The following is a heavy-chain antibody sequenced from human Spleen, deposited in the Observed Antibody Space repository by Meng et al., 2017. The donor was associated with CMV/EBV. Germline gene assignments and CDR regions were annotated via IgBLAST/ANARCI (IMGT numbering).Heavy chain of an antibody. V-gene: IGHV1-18*01. CDR1: GYNFTSYG. Sequence: KVYCKASGYNFTSYGIRWVRQAPGQGLEWMGWISAYNGNTNYAQKLQGRVTMTRDTSISTAYMELSRLRSDDTAVYYCARKEDAFDIWGQGTMVTVSS. CDR2: ISAYNGNT. CDR3: ARKEDAFDI. J-gene: IGHJ3*02.